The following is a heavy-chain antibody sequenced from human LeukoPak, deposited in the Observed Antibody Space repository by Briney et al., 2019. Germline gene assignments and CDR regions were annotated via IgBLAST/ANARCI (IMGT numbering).Heavy chain of an antibody. D-gene: IGHD3-3*01. V-gene: IGHV3-7*01. J-gene: IGHJ4*02. CDR3: ARERQNKDFWSGGDY. CDR2: IKQDGGEQ. CDR1: GFTFSTYW. Sequence: GGSLRLSCAASGFTFSTYWMSWVRQAPGKGLEWVANIKQDGGEQYYVDSVKGRFTISRDNAKNSLYLQMNTLRPEDTAVYYCARERQNKDFWSGGDYWGQGTLVTVSS.